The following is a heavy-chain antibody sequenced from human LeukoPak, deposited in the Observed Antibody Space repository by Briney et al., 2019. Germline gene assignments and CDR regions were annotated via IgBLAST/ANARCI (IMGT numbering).Heavy chain of an antibody. Sequence: SETLSLTCTVSGGSIGSSSYYWGWIRQPPGKGLEWIGSIYYSGSTYYNPSLKSRVTISVDTSKNQFSLKLSSVTAADTAVYYCARLRPTTIFGVVIIQHFDYWGQGTLVTVSS. J-gene: IGHJ4*02. V-gene: IGHV4-39*01. CDR1: GGSIGSSSYY. D-gene: IGHD3-3*01. CDR2: IYYSGST. CDR3: ARLRPTTIFGVVIIQHFDY.